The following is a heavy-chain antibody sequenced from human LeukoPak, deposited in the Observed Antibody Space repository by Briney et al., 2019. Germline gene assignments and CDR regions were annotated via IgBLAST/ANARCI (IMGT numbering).Heavy chain of an antibody. J-gene: IGHJ4*02. Sequence: PSETLSLTCAVYGGSFSGYYWSWIRQPPGKGLEWIGEINHGGSTNYNPSLKSRVTISVDTSKNQFSLKLSSVTAADTAVYYCARGGTSYYYGSGSYYNGYHYWGQGTLVTVSS. CDR1: GGSFSGYY. CDR2: INHGGST. V-gene: IGHV4-34*01. D-gene: IGHD3-10*01. CDR3: ARGGTSYYYGSGSYYNGYHY.